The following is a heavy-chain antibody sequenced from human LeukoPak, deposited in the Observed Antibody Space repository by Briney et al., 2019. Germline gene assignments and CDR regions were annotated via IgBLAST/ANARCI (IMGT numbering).Heavy chain of an antibody. D-gene: IGHD1-26*01. J-gene: IGHJ4*02. CDR1: GYTFTSYD. Sequence: ASVKVSCKASGYTFTSYDINWVRQATGQGLEWMGWMNPNSGNTGYAQKFQGRVTMTRNTSISTAYMELSSLRSEDTAVYYCARAPVYSGTYFDHWGQGTLVTVSS. CDR2: MNPNSGNT. V-gene: IGHV1-8*01. CDR3: ARAPVYSGTYFDH.